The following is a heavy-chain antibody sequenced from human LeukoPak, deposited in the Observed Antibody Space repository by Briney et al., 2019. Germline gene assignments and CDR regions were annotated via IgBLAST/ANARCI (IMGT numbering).Heavy chain of an antibody. D-gene: IGHD6-6*01. Sequence: PSETLSLTCTVSGGSISSSYYYWGWIRQPPGKGLEWIGSIYNSGSTHYNPSLKSRVTISVDTSKDQFSLKLSSVTAADTAVYYCARQYSSSWGGVDYWGQGTLVTVSS. J-gene: IGHJ4*02. CDR1: GGSISSSYYY. V-gene: IGHV4-39*01. CDR3: ARQYSSSWGGVDY. CDR2: IYNSGST.